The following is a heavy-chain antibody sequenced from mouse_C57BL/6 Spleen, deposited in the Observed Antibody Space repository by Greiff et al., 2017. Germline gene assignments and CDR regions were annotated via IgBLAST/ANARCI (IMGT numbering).Heavy chain of an antibody. Sequence: VQLQQSGPELVKPGASVKISCKASGYTFTDYYINWVKQRPGQGLEWIGWIFPGSGSTYSNEKFKGKATLTVDKSSSTAYMLLSSLTSEDSAVYFCARGLHYYGSTPYAMDYWGQGTSVTVSS. J-gene: IGHJ4*01. CDR1: GYTFTDYY. D-gene: IGHD1-1*01. CDR2: IFPGSGST. CDR3: ARGLHYYGSTPYAMDY. V-gene: IGHV1-75*01.